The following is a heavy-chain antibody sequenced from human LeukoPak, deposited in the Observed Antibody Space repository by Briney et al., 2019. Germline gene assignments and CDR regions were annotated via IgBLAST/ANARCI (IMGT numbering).Heavy chain of an antibody. J-gene: IGHJ4*02. D-gene: IGHD3-9*01. CDR2: IYYSGST. V-gene: IGHV4-59*08. CDR1: GGSVNSYY. CDR3: ARHVWLQPFDY. Sequence: SETLSLTCSVSGGSVNSYYWSWIRQSPGKGLEWIGYIYYSGSTNYNPSLKSRVTISVDTSKNQFSLKLSSVTAADTAVYYCARHVWLQPFDYWGQGTLVTVSS.